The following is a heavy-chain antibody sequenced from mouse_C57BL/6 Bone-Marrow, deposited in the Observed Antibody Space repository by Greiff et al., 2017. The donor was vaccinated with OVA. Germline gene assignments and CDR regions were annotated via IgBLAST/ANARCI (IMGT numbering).Heavy chain of an antibody. CDR3: ARNALLHLYAMDY. V-gene: IGHV2-2*01. D-gene: IGHD2-1*01. J-gene: IGHJ4*01. CDR1: GFSLTSYG. CDR2: IWSGGST. Sequence: VKLMESGPGLVQPSQSLSITCTVSGFSLTSYGVHWVRQSPGKGLEWLGVIWSGGSTDYNAAFISRLSISKDNSKSHVFFKMNSLQADDTAIYYCARNALLHLYAMDYWGQGTSVTVSS.